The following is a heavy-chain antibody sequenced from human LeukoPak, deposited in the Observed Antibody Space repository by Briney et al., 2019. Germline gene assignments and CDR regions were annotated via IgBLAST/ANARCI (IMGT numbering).Heavy chain of an antibody. CDR2: ISSSGSTI. J-gene: IGHJ4*02. Sequence: PGGSLRLSCAASGFTFSSYEMNWVRQAPGKGLEWVSYISSSGSTIYYADSVKGRFTISRDNAKNSLYLQMNSLRAEDTAVYYCARGASYSGYVFFDYWGQGTLVTVSS. D-gene: IGHD5-12*01. CDR3: ARGASYSGYVFFDY. V-gene: IGHV3-48*03. CDR1: GFTFSSYE.